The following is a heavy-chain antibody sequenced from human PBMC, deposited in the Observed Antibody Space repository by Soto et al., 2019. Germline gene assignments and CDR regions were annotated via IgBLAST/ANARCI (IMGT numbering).Heavy chain of an antibody. Sequence: QVQLQQWGAGLLKPSETLSLTCAVYGGSFSGYYWSWIRQPPGKGLEWIGEINHSGSTNYNPSLKSRVTISVDTSKNQFSRKLSSVTGADTAVYYGARGPRGYSYGRYYYGMDVWGQGTTVTVSS. CDR2: INHSGST. V-gene: IGHV4-34*01. CDR1: GGSFSGYY. D-gene: IGHD5-18*01. CDR3: ARGPRGYSYGRYYYGMDV. J-gene: IGHJ6*02.